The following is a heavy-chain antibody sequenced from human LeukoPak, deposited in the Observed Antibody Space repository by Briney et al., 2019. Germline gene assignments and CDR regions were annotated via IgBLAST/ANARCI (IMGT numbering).Heavy chain of an antibody. J-gene: IGHJ6*03. CDR1: GGSISRYY. CDR3: ARNRGQYYYYYMDV. CDR2: IYYSGST. V-gene: IGHV4-59*01. D-gene: IGHD2/OR15-2a*01. Sequence: SETLSLTCTVSGGSISRYYWRLIPQPPGKGLKWIGYIYYSGSTNYIPCLNSRVTLSVDTSKNQFSLKLSSVTAADTAVYYCARNRGQYYYYYMDVWGKGTTVTVSS.